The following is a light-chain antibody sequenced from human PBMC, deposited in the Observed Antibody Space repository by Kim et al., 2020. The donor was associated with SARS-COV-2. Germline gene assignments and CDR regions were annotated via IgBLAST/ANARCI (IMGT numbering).Light chain of an antibody. CDR2: GAS. Sequence: LSPGERATLACRASQSVSSIYLAWYQQKPGQSPRLLIYGASSRATGIPDRFTGSGSGTDFTLTISRLEPEDVAVYYCQQYGSTLYTFGQGTKLEI. J-gene: IGKJ2*01. V-gene: IGKV3-20*01. CDR1: QSVSSIY. CDR3: QQYGSTLYT.